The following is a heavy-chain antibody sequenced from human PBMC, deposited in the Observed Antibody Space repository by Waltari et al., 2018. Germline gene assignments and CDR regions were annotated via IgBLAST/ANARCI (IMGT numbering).Heavy chain of an antibody. V-gene: IGHV1-18*01. CDR3: ARLYDASAYYNTYLDP. CDR1: GYTFSNDG. D-gene: IGHD3-22*01. CDR2: IRGYDGDT. Sequence: QVQLVQSGAEVRKPGASVKGSCKDSGYTFSNDGIAGVRQAPGQGLEWMGWIRGYDGDTKYAREFEGRLTVTTDTSTNTAHMELRSLRSDDTAVYYCARLYDASAYYNTYLDPWGQGALVTVSS. J-gene: IGHJ5*02.